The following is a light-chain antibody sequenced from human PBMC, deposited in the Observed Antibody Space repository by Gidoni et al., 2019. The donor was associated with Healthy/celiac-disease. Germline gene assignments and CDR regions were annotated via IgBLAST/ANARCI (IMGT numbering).Light chain of an antibody. CDR1: QSVGSN. CDR2: GAS. J-gene: IGKJ3*01. V-gene: IGKV3-15*01. Sequence: EIGMTQSPATLSVSPGERATLSGRASQSVGSNLAWYQQKPGQAPRLLIYGASTRATGLPARFSGSGSGTEFTLTISSLQSEDFAVYYCQQYNNWPFTFXPXTKVDIK. CDR3: QQYNNWPFT.